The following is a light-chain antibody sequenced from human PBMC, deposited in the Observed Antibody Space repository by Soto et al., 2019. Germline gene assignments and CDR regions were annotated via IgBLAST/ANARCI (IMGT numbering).Light chain of an antibody. Sequence: DIVMTQSPLSLPVTPGEPASISCRSSQSLLHSNGYNYLDWYLQKPGQSPQLLIYLGSNRASGVPDRFSGSGLGTDFTLKISRVEAEDVGVYYCMQALQTPLTFGGGTKVEI. CDR3: MQALQTPLT. J-gene: IGKJ4*01. CDR1: QSLLHSNGYNY. CDR2: LGS. V-gene: IGKV2-28*01.